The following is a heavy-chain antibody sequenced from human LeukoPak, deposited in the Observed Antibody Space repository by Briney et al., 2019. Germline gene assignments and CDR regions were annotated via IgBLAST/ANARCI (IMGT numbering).Heavy chain of an antibody. CDR2: INHSGST. Sequence: SETLSLTCAVYGGSFSGYYWSWIRQPPGKGLEWIGEINHSGSTNYNPSLKSRVTISVDTSKNQFSLKLSSVTAADTAVYYCARVVVPAAPHLYYFDYWGQGTLVTVSS. CDR1: GGSFSGYY. J-gene: IGHJ4*02. D-gene: IGHD2-2*01. V-gene: IGHV4-34*01. CDR3: ARVVVPAAPHLYYFDY.